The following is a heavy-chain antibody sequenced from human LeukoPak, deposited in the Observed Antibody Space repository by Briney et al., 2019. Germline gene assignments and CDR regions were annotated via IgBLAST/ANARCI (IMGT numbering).Heavy chain of an antibody. V-gene: IGHV3-30*02. CDR2: IRYDGSNK. J-gene: IGHJ4*02. CDR3: AKDTGDGYNYDY. Sequence: GGSLRLSCAASGFTFSSYGMHWVRRAPGKGLEWVAFIRYDGSNKYYADSVKGRFTISRDNSKNTLYLQMNSLRAEDTAVYYCAKDTGDGYNYDYWGQGTLVTVSS. CDR1: GFTFSSYG. D-gene: IGHD5-24*01.